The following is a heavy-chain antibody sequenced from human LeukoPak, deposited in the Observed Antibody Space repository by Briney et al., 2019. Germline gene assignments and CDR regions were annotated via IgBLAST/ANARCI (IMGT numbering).Heavy chain of an antibody. CDR1: GFTFSDYY. CDR3: TREFGSITPNYYYGMDV. Sequence: GGSLRLSCAASGFTFSDYYMSWIRQAPGKGLEWVSYISDSSSYTDYADSVKGRFTISRDNSKNSLYLQMNSLRAEDTAVYYCTREFGSITPNYYYGMDVWGQGTTVTVSS. J-gene: IGHJ6*02. D-gene: IGHD2-2*01. CDR2: ISDSSSYT. V-gene: IGHV3-11*05.